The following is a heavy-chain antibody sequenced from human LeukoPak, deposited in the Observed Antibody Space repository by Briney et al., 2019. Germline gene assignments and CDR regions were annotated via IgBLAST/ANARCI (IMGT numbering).Heavy chain of an antibody. J-gene: IGHJ4*02. CDR1: GGSISGYD. CDR3: ARHYYDSSDSYSFDY. D-gene: IGHD3-22*01. CDR2: ISSSGST. V-gene: IGHV4-59*08. Sequence: SETLSLTFTVAGGSISGYDWSSVPQPPGKGLEWIGYISSSGSTNYNPSLKSRVTISEDTSVNQFSLKLSSVTAADTAVYYCARHYYDSSDSYSFDYWGQGTMVTVSS.